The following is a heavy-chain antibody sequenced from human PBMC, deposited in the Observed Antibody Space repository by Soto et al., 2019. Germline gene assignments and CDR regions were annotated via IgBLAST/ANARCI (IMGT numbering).Heavy chain of an antibody. CDR3: ARHPSIAARPRYYYYGMDV. D-gene: IGHD6-6*01. Sequence: GESLKISCKGSGYSFTSYWISWVRQMPGKGLEWMGRIDPSDSYTNYSPSFQGHVTISADKSISTAYLQWSSLKASGTAMYYCARHPSIAARPRYYYYGMDVWGQGTTVTVSS. CDR2: IDPSDSYT. CDR1: GYSFTSYW. V-gene: IGHV5-10-1*01. J-gene: IGHJ6*02.